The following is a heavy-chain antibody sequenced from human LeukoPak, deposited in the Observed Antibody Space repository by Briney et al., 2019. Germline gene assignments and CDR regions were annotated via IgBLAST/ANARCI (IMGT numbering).Heavy chain of an antibody. D-gene: IGHD3-10*01. V-gene: IGHV3-9*01. CDR3: ARDGGYKAFDY. CDR1: GFTFDDYA. J-gene: IGHJ4*02. Sequence: GGSLRLSCAASGFTFDDYAMHWVRQAPGKGLEWVSGISWNSGSIGYADSVKGRFTISRDNAKNSLYLQMNSLRAEDTALYYCARDGGYKAFDYWGQGTLVTVSS. CDR2: ISWNSGSI.